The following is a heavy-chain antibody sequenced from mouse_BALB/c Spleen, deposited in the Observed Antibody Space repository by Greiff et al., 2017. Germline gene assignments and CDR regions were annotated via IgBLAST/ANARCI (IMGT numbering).Heavy chain of an antibody. CDR1: GYTFTSYW. J-gene: IGHJ4*01. Sequence: QVQLQQPGAELVKPGASVKLSCKASGYTFTSYWMHWVKQRPGQGLEWIGEIDPSDSYTNYNQKFKGKATLTVDKSSSTAYMQLSSLTSEDSAVYYCARRGYGSSYGYAMDYWGGTSVTVSS. CDR2: IDPSDSYT. D-gene: IGHD1-1*01. CDR3: ARRGYGSSYGYAMDY. V-gene: IGHV1-69*02.